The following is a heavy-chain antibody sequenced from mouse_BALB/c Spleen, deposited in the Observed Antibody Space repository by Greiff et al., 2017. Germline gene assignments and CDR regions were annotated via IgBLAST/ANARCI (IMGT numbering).Heavy chain of an antibody. CDR3: AKSHDGYYEGFDY. Sequence: VQLQQSGAELARPGASVKLSCKASGYTFTSYWMQWVKQRPRQGLEWIGAIYPGDGDTRYTQKFKGKATLTADKSSSTAYMQLSSLASEDSAVYYCAKSHDGYYEGFDYWGQGTTLTVSS. J-gene: IGHJ2*01. CDR2: IYPGDGDT. CDR1: GYTFTSYW. V-gene: IGHV1-87*01. D-gene: IGHD2-3*01.